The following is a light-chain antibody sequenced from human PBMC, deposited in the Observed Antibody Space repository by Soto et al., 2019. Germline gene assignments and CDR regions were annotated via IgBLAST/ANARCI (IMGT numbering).Light chain of an antibody. V-gene: IGLV2-14*01. Sequence: QSALTQPASVSGSPGQSITISCTGTSSDVGGYNYVSWYQQHPGKAPKLMIYDVSNRPSGVSNRFSGSKSGNTASLTISGLQAEDEADEYCSSYTSSSTLLYVFGTGTKVTVL. J-gene: IGLJ1*01. CDR2: DVS. CDR1: SSDVGGYNY. CDR3: SSYTSSSTLLYV.